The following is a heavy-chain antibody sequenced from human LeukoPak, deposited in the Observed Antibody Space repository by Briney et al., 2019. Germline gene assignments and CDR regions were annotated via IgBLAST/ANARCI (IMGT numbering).Heavy chain of an antibody. CDR2: IYYSGST. CDR3: ARLKGPNYYSYYMDV. CDR1: GGSISSSGYY. Sequence: SSETLSLTCTVSGGSISSSGYYWGWIRQPPGKGLEWIGRIYYSGSTYYNPSLKSRVTISVDTSKNQFSLKLSSVTAADTALYSCARLKGPNYYSYYMDVWGKGTTVTVSS. V-gene: IGHV4-39*01. J-gene: IGHJ6*03.